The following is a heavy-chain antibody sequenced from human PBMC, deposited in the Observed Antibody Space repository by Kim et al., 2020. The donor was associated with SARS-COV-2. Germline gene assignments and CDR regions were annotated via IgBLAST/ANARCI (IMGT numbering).Heavy chain of an antibody. CDR2: INYSGNT. J-gene: IGHJ4*02. Sequence: SETLSLTCTVSGDSISRSSNYWGWIRQPPGKGLEWIGSINYSGNTYYNPSLKSRVTISVDTSKNQFSLKMRSVTAADTAVYHCARLVSENSAVEYWGQGT. CDR1: GDSISRSSNY. V-gene: IGHV4-39*01. CDR3: ARLVSENSAVEY.